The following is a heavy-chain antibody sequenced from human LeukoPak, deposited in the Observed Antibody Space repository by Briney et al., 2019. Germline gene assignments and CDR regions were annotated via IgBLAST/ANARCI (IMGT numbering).Heavy chain of an antibody. Sequence: GGSLRLSCAASGFTFSSYWMHWVRQAPGKGLEWVSTVSGSGATTYYADSVKGRFTISRDNSKNTLYLQMNSLRAEDTAVYYCAKDRGGRWLQFVYWGQGTLVTVSS. D-gene: IGHD5-24*01. V-gene: IGHV3-23*01. J-gene: IGHJ4*02. CDR1: GFTFSSYW. CDR2: VSGSGATT. CDR3: AKDRGGRWLQFVY.